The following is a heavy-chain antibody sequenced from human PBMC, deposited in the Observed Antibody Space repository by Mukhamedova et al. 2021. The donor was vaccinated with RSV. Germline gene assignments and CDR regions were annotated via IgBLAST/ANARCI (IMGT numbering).Heavy chain of an antibody. V-gene: IGHV3-66*02. CDR3: ATHSGYSYGRVDY. D-gene: IGHD5-18*01. J-gene: IGHJ4*02. CDR2: IYSGGST. Sequence: VSVIYSGGSTYYADSVKGRFTISRDNSKNTLYLQMNSLRAEDTAVYYCATHSGYSYGRVDYWGQGTLVTVSS.